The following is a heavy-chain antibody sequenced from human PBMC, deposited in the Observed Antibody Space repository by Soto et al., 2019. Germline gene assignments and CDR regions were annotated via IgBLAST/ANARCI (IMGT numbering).Heavy chain of an antibody. J-gene: IGHJ4*02. Sequence: QVQLVESGGGVVQPGRSLRLSCAASGFTFSSYGMHWVRQAPGKGLEWVAVIWYDGSNNYYADSVKGRFTISRDNSKNTLYLQMNSLRAEDTAVYYCARDHYYYGSGNQVIDYWGQGTLVTVSS. CDR3: ARDHYYYGSGNQVIDY. V-gene: IGHV3-33*01. CDR1: GFTFSSYG. CDR2: IWYDGSNN. D-gene: IGHD3-10*01.